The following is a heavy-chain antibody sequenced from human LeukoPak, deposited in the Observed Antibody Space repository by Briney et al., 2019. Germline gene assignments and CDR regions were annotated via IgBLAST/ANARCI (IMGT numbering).Heavy chain of an antibody. CDR3: AKVKDYYYYAMDV. V-gene: IGHV3-23*01. J-gene: IGHJ6*02. CDR2: ISSDGGGT. CDR1: GFTFSNYD. Sequence: PGGSLRLSCAASGFTFSNYDMSWVRQAPGKGLNWVSAISSDGGGTTYADSVKGRFTISRDNSKNTLYLQMNSLRAEDTAIYYCAKVKDYYYYAMDVWGLGTTVTVSS.